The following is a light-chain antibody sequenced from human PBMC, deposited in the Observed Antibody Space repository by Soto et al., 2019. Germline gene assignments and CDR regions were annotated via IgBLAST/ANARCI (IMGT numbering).Light chain of an antibody. J-gene: IGKJ4*01. CDR1: QGINTY. CDR2: DAS. Sequence: DIQMTQSPSTLSASVGDRVTITCRASQGINTYLAWYQQKLGKAPKVLIYDASKLHSGVPSRFSGSGSGTEFTLTISSLQPEDFSTYYCQQANIFPLTVGGGTKVDIK. V-gene: IGKV1-12*01. CDR3: QQANIFPLT.